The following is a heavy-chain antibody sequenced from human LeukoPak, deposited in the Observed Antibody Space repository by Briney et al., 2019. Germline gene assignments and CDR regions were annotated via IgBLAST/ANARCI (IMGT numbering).Heavy chain of an antibody. CDR1: GYTFTDYY. J-gene: IGHJ4*02. CDR2: INPNNGGT. Sequence: ASVKVSCKASGYTFTDYYMHWVRQAPGQGLEWMGWINPNNGGTKYAQKFQGRVTMTRDTPISTAYMELTRLRSDDTAVYYCARRIKSGILPFDYWGQGTLVSVSS. D-gene: IGHD1-1*01. V-gene: IGHV1-2*02. CDR3: ARRIKSGILPFDY.